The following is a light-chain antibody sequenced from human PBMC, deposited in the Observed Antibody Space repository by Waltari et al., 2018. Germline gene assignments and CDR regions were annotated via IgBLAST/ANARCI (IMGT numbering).Light chain of an antibody. CDR3: QHYVRLPVA. CDR1: QSVGRT. Sequence: SCRASQSVGRTLAWYQQKPGQAPRLLIYGASNRATGTPDRFSGSGSGTDFSLTINRLDPADFAVYYCQHYVRLPVAFGQGTTVEIK. V-gene: IGKV3-20*01. J-gene: IGKJ1*01. CDR2: GAS.